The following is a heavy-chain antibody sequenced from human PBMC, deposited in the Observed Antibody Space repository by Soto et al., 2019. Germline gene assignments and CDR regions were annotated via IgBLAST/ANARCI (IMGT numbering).Heavy chain of an antibody. V-gene: IGHV1-18*01. CDR3: ARVPYSSGWMKYYYYYYMDV. D-gene: IGHD6-19*01. J-gene: IGHJ6*03. CDR1: GYTFTSYG. CDR2: ISAYNGNT. Sequence: ASVKVSCMASGYTFTSYGISWVRQAPGQGLEWMGWISAYNGNTNYAQKLQGRVTMTTDTSTSTAYMELRSLRSDDTAVYYCARVPYSSGWMKYYYYYYMDVWGKGTTVTVSS.